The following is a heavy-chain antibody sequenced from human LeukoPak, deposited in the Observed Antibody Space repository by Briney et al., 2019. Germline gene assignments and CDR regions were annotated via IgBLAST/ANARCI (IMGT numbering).Heavy chain of an antibody. Sequence: SVKVSCKASGGTFSSYALDWVRQAPGQGLEWMGGIIPIFGTTNYAQKFQGRVTITADESTTTAYMELSSLRSEDTAVYYCARKTGGLRRFGELAPSNWFDPWGQGTLVTVSS. CDR1: GGTFSSYA. D-gene: IGHD3-10*01. CDR2: IIPIFGTT. CDR3: ARKTGGLRRFGELAPSNWFDP. J-gene: IGHJ5*02. V-gene: IGHV1-69*13.